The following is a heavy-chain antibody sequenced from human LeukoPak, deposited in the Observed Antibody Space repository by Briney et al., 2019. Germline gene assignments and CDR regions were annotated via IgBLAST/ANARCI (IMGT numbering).Heavy chain of an antibody. CDR1: GGSVGSGSYY. J-gene: IGHJ2*01. Sequence: SETLSLTCTVSGGSVGSGSYYWSWIRQPPGKGLEWIGYIYYSGSTNYNPSLKSRVTISVDTSKDQFSLKLSSVTAADTAVYYCARAPYYYDSSGYYYTPPSYWYFDLWGRGTLVTVSS. CDR3: ARAPYYYDSSGYYYTPPSYWYFDL. V-gene: IGHV4-61*01. CDR2: IYYSGST. D-gene: IGHD3-22*01.